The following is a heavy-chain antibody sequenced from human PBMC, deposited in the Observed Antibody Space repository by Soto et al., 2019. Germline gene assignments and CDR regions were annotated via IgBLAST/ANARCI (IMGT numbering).Heavy chain of an antibody. D-gene: IGHD3-16*01. V-gene: IGHV1-69*01. CDR3: ARFSRYWGDAFDG. Sequence: QVQLVQSGADVKKHGSSVKVSCKTSGSPFGSSAISWVRQAPAQGLEWMGEIIPGFDKAHYAQNFQGSLTITADEPTGTLFMQLSRLSSEVTAVDVCARFSRYWGDAFDGWGLGTVVTVSS. J-gene: IGHJ3*01. CDR2: IIPGFDKA. CDR1: GSPFGSSA.